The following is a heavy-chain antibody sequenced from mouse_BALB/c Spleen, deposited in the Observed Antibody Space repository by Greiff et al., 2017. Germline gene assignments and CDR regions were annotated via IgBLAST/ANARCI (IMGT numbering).Heavy chain of an antibody. J-gene: IGHJ3*01. CDR1: GFTFTDYY. CDR3: ARDREAWFAY. Sequence: EVKLMESGGGLVQPGGSLRLSCATSGFTFTDYYMSWVRQPPGKALEWLGFIRNKANGYTTEYSASVKGRFTISRDNSQSILYLQMNTLRAEDSATYYCARDREAWFAYWGQGTLVTVSA. CDR2: IRNKANGYTT. V-gene: IGHV7-3*02.